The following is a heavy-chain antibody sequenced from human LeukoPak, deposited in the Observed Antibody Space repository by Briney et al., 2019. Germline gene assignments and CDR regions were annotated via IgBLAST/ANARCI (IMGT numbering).Heavy chain of an antibody. CDR3: AKDWIPYNRVFDCFDF. CDR1: GFTFSIHA. V-gene: IGHV3-23*01. J-gene: IGHJ4*02. Sequence: GGSLRLSCAGSGFTFSIHAMSWVRQAPGKGLEWVSTFGGGDTYYADSVKGRFTISRDDSQSTVHLQMNSLRAEDTALYYCAKDWIPYNRVFDCFDFWGQGTLVTVSS. D-gene: IGHD1-1*01. CDR2: FGGGDT.